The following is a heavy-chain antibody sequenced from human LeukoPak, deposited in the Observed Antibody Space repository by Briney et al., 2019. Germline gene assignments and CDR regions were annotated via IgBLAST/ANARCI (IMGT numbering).Heavy chain of an antibody. J-gene: IGHJ6*03. Sequence: PSETLSLTCTVSGGSISSYYWSWIRQPPGKGLERIGSIYYSGSTNYNPSLKSRVTISVDTSKNQFSLKLSSVTAADTAVYYCARDLRYYDILTGYHGGYYYMDVWGKGTTVTVSS. CDR1: GGSISSYY. V-gene: IGHV4-59*01. D-gene: IGHD3-9*01. CDR3: ARDLRYYDILTGYHGGYYYMDV. CDR2: IYYSGST.